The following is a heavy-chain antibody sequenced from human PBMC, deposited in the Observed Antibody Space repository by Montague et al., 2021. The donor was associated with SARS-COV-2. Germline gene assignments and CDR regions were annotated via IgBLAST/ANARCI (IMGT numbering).Heavy chain of an antibody. Sequence: SVKVSCKASGYTFTSYGISWVRQATGQGLEWMGWISAYNGNTNYAQKLQGRVTMTTDTSTSTAYMELRSLRSDDTAVYYCARVESYYGSGSYFDYWGQGTLVTVSS. CDR1: GYTFTSYG. V-gene: IGHV1-18*04. CDR2: ISAYNGNT. CDR3: ARVESYYGSGSYFDY. D-gene: IGHD3-10*01. J-gene: IGHJ4*02.